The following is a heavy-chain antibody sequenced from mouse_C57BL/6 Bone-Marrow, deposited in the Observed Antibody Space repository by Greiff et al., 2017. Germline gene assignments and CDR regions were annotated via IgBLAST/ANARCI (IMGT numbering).Heavy chain of an antibody. V-gene: IGHV1-52*01. J-gene: IGHJ4*01. CDR2: IDPSDSET. CDR1: GYTFTSYW. Sequence: VQLQQSGAELVRPGSSVKLSCKASGYTFTSYWMHWVKQRPIQGLEWIGNIDPSDSETHYNQKFKDKATLTVDKSSSTAYMQLSSLTSEDSAVYYCARTYYYGDAMDYWGQGTSVTVSS. CDR3: ARTYYYGDAMDY. D-gene: IGHD1-1*01.